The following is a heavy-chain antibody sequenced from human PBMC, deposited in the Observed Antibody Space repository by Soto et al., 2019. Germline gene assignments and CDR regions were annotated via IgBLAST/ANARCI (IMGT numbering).Heavy chain of an antibody. CDR3: AKGYCSGGSCGVAFDI. CDR1: GFTFSSYA. D-gene: IGHD2-15*01. Sequence: EVQLLESGGGLVQPGGSLRLSCAASGFTFSSYAMNWVRQAPGKGLEWVSSFSGSGGSTFYADSVQGRFTISRDNSKCALYLQMDSLRAEDTAVYYCAKGYCSGGSCGVAFDIWGQGTMVTVSS. V-gene: IGHV3-23*01. J-gene: IGHJ3*02. CDR2: FSGSGGST.